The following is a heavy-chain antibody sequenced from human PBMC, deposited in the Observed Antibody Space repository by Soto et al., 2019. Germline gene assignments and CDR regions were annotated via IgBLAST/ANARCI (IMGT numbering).Heavy chain of an antibody. CDR2: ISSSGGGK. V-gene: IGHV3-23*01. CDR1: GFTFTTYP. CDR3: ARGLMLVVSPPDH. Sequence: PGGALRLSCAASGFTFTTYPMTWVRQAPGAGLEWVSSISSSGGGKHYADSVRGRFTISRDNSKNTVYLQMSSLRGDDTAIYYCARGLMLVVSPPDHWGQVTPVPV. D-gene: IGHD3-22*01. J-gene: IGHJ4*02.